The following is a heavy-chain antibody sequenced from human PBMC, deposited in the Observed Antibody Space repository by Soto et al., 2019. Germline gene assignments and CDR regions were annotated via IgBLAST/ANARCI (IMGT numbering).Heavy chain of an antibody. D-gene: IGHD6-13*01. CDR1: GDTISTGGYT. CDR2: TYHSGNP. V-gene: IGHV4-30-2*01. CDR3: ARHSSSWFSNWFDP. Sequence: SETLSLTCDVSGDTISTGGYTWAWIRQPPGEALEWIGHTYHSGNPNYNPSLKSRVTISVDTSKNQFSLKLSSVTAADTAVYYCARHSSSWFSNWFDPWGQGTLVTVSS. J-gene: IGHJ5*02.